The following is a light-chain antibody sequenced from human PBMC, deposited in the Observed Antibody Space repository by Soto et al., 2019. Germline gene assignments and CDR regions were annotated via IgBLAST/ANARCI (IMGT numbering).Light chain of an antibody. J-gene: IGKJ4*01. CDR2: AAS. Sequence: DIHMTQSPSSLSASVGDRVTITCPASQSISSYLAWYLQRPGKAPELLLYAASTLQSGVTSRFSGSGSGTDFTLTISSLQLEDFAMYYCQQTYSTPLGFGGGTRVDIK. V-gene: IGKV1-39*01. CDR1: QSISSY. CDR3: QQTYSTPLG.